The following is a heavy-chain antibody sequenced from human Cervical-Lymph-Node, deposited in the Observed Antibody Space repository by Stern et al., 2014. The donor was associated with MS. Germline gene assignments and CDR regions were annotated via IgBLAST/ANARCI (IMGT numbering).Heavy chain of an antibody. CDR3: AHRHYSGWFDP. D-gene: IGHD4-11*01. CDR2: IYWDDDK. Sequence: QITLKESGPTLVKPIQTLTLTCTFSGFSLRTSGVAVGWIRQPPGKALEWLALIYWDDDKRYSASLKSRLTITKDTPKNQVVLTMTNMDPVDTATYYCAHRHYSGWFDPWGQGTLVTVSS. J-gene: IGHJ5*02. V-gene: IGHV2-5*02. CDR1: GFSLRTSGVA.